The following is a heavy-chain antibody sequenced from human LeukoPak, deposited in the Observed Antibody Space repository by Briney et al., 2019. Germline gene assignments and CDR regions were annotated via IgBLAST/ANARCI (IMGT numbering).Heavy chain of an antibody. CDR3: ARGGRVAAAGYDAFDI. Sequence: ASVKVSCKASGYTFTSYGISWVRQAPGQGLEWMGWISAYNGNTNYAQKLQGGVTMTTDTSTSTAYMELRSLRSDDTAVYYCARGGRVAAAGYDAFDIWGQGTMVTVSS. CDR2: ISAYNGNT. D-gene: IGHD6-13*01. J-gene: IGHJ3*02. V-gene: IGHV1-18*01. CDR1: GYTFTSYG.